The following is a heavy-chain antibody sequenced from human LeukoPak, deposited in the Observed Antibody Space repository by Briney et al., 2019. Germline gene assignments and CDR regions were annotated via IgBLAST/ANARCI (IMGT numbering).Heavy chain of an antibody. Sequence: PGGSLRLSCAASGFTFDDDAMHWVRQAPGKGLEWCSLISWDGGSTYYADSVKGRFTISRDNSKNSLYLQMNSMCAEDTALYYRARDILSDGSPLFDYWGQGTLVTVSS. CDR2: ISWDGGST. J-gene: IGHJ4*02. D-gene: IGHD2-2*03. CDR1: GFTFDDDA. V-gene: IGHV3-43D*03. CDR3: ARDILSDGSPLFDY.